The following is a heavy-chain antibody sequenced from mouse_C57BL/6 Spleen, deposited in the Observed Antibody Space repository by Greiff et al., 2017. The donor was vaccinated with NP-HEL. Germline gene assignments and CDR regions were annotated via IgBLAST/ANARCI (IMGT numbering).Heavy chain of an antibody. CDR1: GYTFPSYW. V-gene: IGHV1-61*01. CDR2: LYPSDSET. D-gene: IGHD1-1*01. J-gene: IGHJ2*01. Sequence: QVQLQQPGAELVRPGSSVKLSCKASGYTFPSYWMDWVKQRPGQGLEWIGNLYPSDSETHYTQKFKDKATLTVAKSSSTASLQLSSLTSEDAAVYYCARKSYSGSGHGDEVGYWGQGTTLTVSS. CDR3: ARKSYSGSGHGDEVGY.